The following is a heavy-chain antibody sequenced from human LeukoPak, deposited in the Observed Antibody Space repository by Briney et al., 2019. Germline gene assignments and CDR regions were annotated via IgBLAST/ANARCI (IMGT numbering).Heavy chain of an antibody. CDR1: GFSFRGHW. CDR2: ISPTGSTT. Sequence: GGSLRFSCTASGFSFRGHWMHWARQLPGKGLVWVSRISPTGSTTSYADSVKGRFTVSRDNAKNTLYLQVNNLRAEDTAVYYCARGPNSNWSGLDFWGQGTLLTVSS. CDR3: ARGPNSNWSGLDF. V-gene: IGHV3-74*01. J-gene: IGHJ4*02. D-gene: IGHD6-6*01.